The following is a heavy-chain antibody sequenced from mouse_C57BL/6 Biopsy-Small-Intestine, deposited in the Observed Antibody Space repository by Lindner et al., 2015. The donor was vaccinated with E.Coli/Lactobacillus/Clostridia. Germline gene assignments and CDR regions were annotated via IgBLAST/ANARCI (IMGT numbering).Heavy chain of an antibody. D-gene: IGHD1-3*01. CDR2: IYPGDGDT. J-gene: IGHJ4*01. Sequence: VQLQESGAELVKPGASVKISCKASGYAFSNSWMNWVKQRPGKGLEWIGQIYPGDGDTNYNGKFKGKATLTADKSSSTAYMQLSSLTSEDSAVYFCARSKYAMDYWGQGTSVTVSS. V-gene: IGHV1-80*01. CDR1: GYAFSNSW. CDR3: ARSKYAMDY.